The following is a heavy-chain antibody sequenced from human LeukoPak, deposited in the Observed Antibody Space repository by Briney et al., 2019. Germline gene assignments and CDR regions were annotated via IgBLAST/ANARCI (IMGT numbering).Heavy chain of an antibody. Sequence: SETLSLTCTVSGGPMSSYYWSWIPQPPGKGLEWFGYIYYSGSTKYNPSLKSRVTISVDTSKNQFSLKLSSVTAADTAVYYCARGARAGYNLEPFDYWGQGTLVTVSS. CDR2: IYYSGST. V-gene: IGHV4-59*08. CDR3: ARGARAGYNLEPFDY. CDR1: GGPMSSYY. D-gene: IGHD5-24*01. J-gene: IGHJ4*02.